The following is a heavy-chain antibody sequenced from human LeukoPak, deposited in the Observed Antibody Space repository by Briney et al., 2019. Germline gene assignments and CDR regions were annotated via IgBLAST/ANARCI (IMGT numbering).Heavy chain of an antibody. J-gene: IGHJ4*02. V-gene: IGHV1-2*02. Sequence: ASVKVSCKSSGYTFTRYYIHWVRQAPGQGQEWRGWINPNSGDTKYAQKFQGRVTVTRDKSISTAYMELSRLTSDDTAVYYCARGYDSGGYYLPDHWGQGTLVTVSS. CDR3: ARGYDSGGYYLPDH. CDR1: GYTFTRYY. CDR2: INPNSGDT. D-gene: IGHD3-22*01.